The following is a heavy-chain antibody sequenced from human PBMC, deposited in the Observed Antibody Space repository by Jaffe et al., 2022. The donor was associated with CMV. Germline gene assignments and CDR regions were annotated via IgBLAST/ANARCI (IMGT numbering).Heavy chain of an antibody. V-gene: IGHV4-34*01. CDR3: ARLVPERYFDWLHNRGAFDY. J-gene: IGHJ4*02. CDR1: GGSFSGYY. CDR2: INHSGST. Sequence: QVQLQQWGAGLLKPSETLSLTCAVYGGSFSGYYWSWIRQPPGKGLEWIGEINHSGSTNYNPSLKSRVTISVDTSKNQFSLKLSSVTAADTAVYYCARLVPERYFDWLHNRGAFDYWGQGTLVTVSS. D-gene: IGHD3-9*01.